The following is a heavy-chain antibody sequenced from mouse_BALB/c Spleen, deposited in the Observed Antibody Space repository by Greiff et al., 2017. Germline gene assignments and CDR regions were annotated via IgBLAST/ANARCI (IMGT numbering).Heavy chain of an antibody. CDR2: IYPGDGAT. V-gene: IGHV1-87*01. Sequence: QVQLQQSGAELARPGASVKLSCKASGFTFTSYWMQWVKQRPGQGLEWIGAIYPGDGATRYTQKFKGKATLTADKSSSTTYMQLSSLASEDSAVYYCARERYAMDYWGQGTSVTVSS. CDR3: ARERYAMDY. J-gene: IGHJ4*01. CDR1: GFTFTSYW.